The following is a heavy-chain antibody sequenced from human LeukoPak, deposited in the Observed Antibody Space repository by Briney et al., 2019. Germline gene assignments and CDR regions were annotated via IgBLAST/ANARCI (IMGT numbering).Heavy chain of an antibody. D-gene: IGHD3-10*01. CDR2: IIPMLDIA. CDR1: GGTFSNYV. Sequence: SVKVSCKASGGTFSNYVISWVRQAPGQGLEWMGRIIPMLDIANYAQKFQGRVTITADKSTSTAYMELSRLRAEDTAVYYCARLPTMIRGVTELDYWGQGTLVTVSS. CDR3: ARLPTMIRGVTELDY. J-gene: IGHJ4*02. V-gene: IGHV1-69*04.